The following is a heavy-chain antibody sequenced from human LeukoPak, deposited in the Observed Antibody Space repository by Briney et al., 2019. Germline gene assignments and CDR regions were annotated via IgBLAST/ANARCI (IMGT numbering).Heavy chain of an antibody. CDR1: GGTFSSYA. V-gene: IGHV1-69*13. CDR2: IIPIFGTA. Sequence: SVKVSCKASGGTFSSYAISWVRQAPGQGLEWMGGIIPIFGTANYAQKFQGRVTITADESTSTAYMELSSLRSEDTAVYYCARVLYDILTEYYYYMDVWGKGTTVTISS. CDR3: ARVLYDILTEYYYYMDV. J-gene: IGHJ6*03. D-gene: IGHD3-9*01.